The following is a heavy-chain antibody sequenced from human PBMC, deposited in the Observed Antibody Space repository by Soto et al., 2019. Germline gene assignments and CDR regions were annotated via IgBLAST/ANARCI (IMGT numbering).Heavy chain of an antibody. J-gene: IGHJ4*02. D-gene: IGHD1-26*01. V-gene: IGHV4-30-4*01. CDR1: GGSISSGDYY. CDR2: IYYSGST. Sequence: QVQLQESGPGLVKPSQTLSLTCTVSGGSISSGDYYWSWIRQPPGKGLEWIGYIYYSGSTYYNPSLKSRLTISVDPPTIQFSLKLTSVTAADTAVYYCARSSRVGYFDYWGQGTLVTVSS. CDR3: ARSSRVGYFDY.